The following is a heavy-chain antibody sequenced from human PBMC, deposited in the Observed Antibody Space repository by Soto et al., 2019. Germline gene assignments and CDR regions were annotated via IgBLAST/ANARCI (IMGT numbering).Heavy chain of an antibody. Sequence: QVQLVQSWAEVKKPGSSVKVSCKASGCTCNNHAINWVRQAPGQGLEWMGGIIPIFGTSNYAQKFQGRVTLTAEESTSTAYMERSILISEDTAVYYCVRGEIRERATILRDKGFDTCVQGTLGTVSS. CDR2: IIPIFGTS. J-gene: IGHJ5*02. CDR3: VRGEIRERATILRDKGFDT. D-gene: IGHD5-12*01. CDR1: GCTCNNHA. V-gene: IGHV1-69*01.